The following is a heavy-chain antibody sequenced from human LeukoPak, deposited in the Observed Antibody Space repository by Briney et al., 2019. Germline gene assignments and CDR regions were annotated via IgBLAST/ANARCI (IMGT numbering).Heavy chain of an antibody. CDR2: TYYRSKWYN. Sequence: SQTLSLTCAFSGDSVSNYTTAWNWIRQSPSRGLEWLGRTYYRSKWYNEYAVSVKSRITIDPDTSKNQFSLQLSSVTPEDTAVYYCARGYYCDSWGQGTLVTVSS. CDR3: ARGYYCDS. J-gene: IGHJ4*02. CDR1: GDSVSNYTTA. V-gene: IGHV6-1*01.